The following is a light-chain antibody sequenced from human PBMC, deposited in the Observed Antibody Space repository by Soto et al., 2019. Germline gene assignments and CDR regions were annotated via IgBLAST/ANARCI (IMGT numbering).Light chain of an antibody. V-gene: IGKV1-39*01. CDR2: AAS. J-gene: IGKJ1*01. Sequence: DIQMAQSAASLFASFWDRVPPPCRASQSISSYLNWYQQKPGKAPKLLIYAASSLQSGVPSRFSGSGSGTDFTLTISSLQPEDFATYYCQQSYSTPRTFGQGTKVDI. CDR3: QQSYSTPRT. CDR1: QSISSY.